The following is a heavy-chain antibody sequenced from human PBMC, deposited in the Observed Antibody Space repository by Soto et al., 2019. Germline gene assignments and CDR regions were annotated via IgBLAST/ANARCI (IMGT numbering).Heavy chain of an antibody. CDR2: IYYSGST. CDR1: GGSVSSGSYY. Sequence: QVQLQESGPGLVKPSETLSLTCTVSGGSVSSGSYYWSWIRQPPGKGLEWIGYIYYSGSTNYNPSLRSRVTISVDTSKNQFSLKLSSVTAADTAVYYCARDGGSGYYGPFDYWGQGTLVTVSS. CDR3: ARDGGSGYYGPFDY. J-gene: IGHJ4*02. D-gene: IGHD3-22*01. V-gene: IGHV4-61*01.